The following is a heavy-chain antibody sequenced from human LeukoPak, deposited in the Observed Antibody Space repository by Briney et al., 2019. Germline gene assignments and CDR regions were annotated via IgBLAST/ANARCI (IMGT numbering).Heavy chain of an antibody. D-gene: IGHD3-10*01. V-gene: IGHV3-23*01. CDR3: AKASMVRGPYYYGMDV. CDR1: GFTFSSYA. J-gene: IGHJ6*02. Sequence: GGSLRLSCAASGFTFSSYAMSWVRQAPGKGLEWVSAISGSGGSTYYADSVKGRFTISRDNPKNTLYLQMNSLRAEDTAVYYCAKASMVRGPYYYGMDVWGQGTTVTVSS. CDR2: ISGSGGST.